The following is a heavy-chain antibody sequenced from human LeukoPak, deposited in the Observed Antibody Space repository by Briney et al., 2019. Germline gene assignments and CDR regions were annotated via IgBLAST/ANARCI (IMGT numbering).Heavy chain of an antibody. D-gene: IGHD5-12*01. CDR2: ISSDSSTI. V-gene: IGHV3-48*04. CDR1: GFTFSSYG. J-gene: IGHJ3*02. Sequence: GGSLRLSCAASGFTFSSYGMNWVRQAPGKGLEWISYISSDSSTIYYADSVKGRFTISRDNAKNSLYLQMNSLRAEDTAVYYCARDALRGYSGYDDAFDIWGQGTMVTVSS. CDR3: ARDALRGYSGYDDAFDI.